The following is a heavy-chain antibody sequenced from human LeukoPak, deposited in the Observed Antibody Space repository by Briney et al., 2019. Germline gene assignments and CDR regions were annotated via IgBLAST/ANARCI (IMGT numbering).Heavy chain of an antibody. J-gene: IGHJ4*02. CDR1: GGTFSSYD. V-gene: IGHV1-69*13. D-gene: IGHD4-23*01. Sequence: SVKVSCKASGGTFSSYDISWVRQAPGQGLEWMGGIAPMFGTAKYAQKFQGRVTITAVESMSTAYMELSSLRSEDTAVYYCARGWLAETTVVTPYNYWGQGTLVTVSS. CDR2: IAPMFGTA. CDR3: ARGWLAETTVVTPYNY.